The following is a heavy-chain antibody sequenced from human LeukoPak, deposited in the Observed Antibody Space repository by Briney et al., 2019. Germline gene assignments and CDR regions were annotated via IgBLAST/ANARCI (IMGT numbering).Heavy chain of an antibody. V-gene: IGHV3-30*02. Sequence: GGSLRLSCAASGFTFSSYGMHWARQAPGKGLEWVAFIRYDGSNKYYADSVKGRFTISRDNSKNTLYLQMNSLRAEDTAVYYCAKSVTTMVRGYFDYWGQGTLVTVSS. D-gene: IGHD3-10*01. CDR1: GFTFSSYG. CDR2: IRYDGSNK. J-gene: IGHJ4*02. CDR3: AKSVTTMVRGYFDY.